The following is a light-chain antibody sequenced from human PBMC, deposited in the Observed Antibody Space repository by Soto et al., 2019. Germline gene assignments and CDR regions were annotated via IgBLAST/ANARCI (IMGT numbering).Light chain of an antibody. CDR1: QSISSW. Sequence: DIQRTQSPSALSASLGDRATITCRASQSISSWLAWYQQKPGKAPKLLIYDASTLQSGVPSRYSGSGSGTEFTLTISNLQPDDFATYYCQHYNSYSEAFGQGTKV. J-gene: IGKJ1*01. CDR2: DAS. V-gene: IGKV1-5*01. CDR3: QHYNSYSEA.